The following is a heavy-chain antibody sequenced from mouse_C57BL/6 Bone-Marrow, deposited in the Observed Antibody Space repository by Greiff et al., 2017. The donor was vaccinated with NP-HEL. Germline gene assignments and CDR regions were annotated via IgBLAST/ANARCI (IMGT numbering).Heavy chain of an antibody. J-gene: IGHJ2*01. CDR1: GYTFTSYW. CDR3: AREEFSTTLGDY. V-gene: IGHV1-50*01. Sequence: QVQLQQPGAELVKPGASVKLSCKASGYTFTSYWMQWVKQRPGQGLEWIGEIDPSDSYTNYNQKFKGKATLTVDTSSSTAYMQLSSLTSEDSAVYYCAREEFSTTLGDYWGKGTTLTVSS. D-gene: IGHD1-1*01. CDR2: IDPSDSYT.